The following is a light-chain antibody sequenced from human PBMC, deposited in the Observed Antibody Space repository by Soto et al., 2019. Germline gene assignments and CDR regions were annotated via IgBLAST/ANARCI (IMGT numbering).Light chain of an antibody. CDR3: QQYNNWPRAT. J-gene: IGKJ4*01. Sequence: ETVMTQSPATLSVSPGERATLSCRASQTISSNLAWYQQKPGQAPRLLMFRTSTRATGIPARFSGSGSGTEFNITISSLQSEDSAVYYCQQYNNWPRATFGG. CDR2: RTS. CDR1: QTISSN. V-gene: IGKV3-15*01.